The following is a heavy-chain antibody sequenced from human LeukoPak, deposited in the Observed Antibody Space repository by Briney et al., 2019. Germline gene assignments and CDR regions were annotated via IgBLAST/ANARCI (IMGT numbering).Heavy chain of an antibody. J-gene: IGHJ4*02. CDR3: ARGDYYDSSGCYPEFDY. Sequence: SETLSLTCTVSGGSISSYYWSWIRQPPGKGLEWIGYIYYSGSTNYNPSLKSRVTISVDTSKNQFSLKLSSVTAADTAVYYCARGDYYDSSGCYPEFDYWGQGTLVTVSS. CDR1: GGSISSYY. CDR2: IYYSGST. V-gene: IGHV4-59*01. D-gene: IGHD3-22*01.